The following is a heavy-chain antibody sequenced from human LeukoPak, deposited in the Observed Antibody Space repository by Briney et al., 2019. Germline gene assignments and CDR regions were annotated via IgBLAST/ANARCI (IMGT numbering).Heavy chain of an antibody. Sequence: GASVKVSCKASGGTFSSYAISWVRQAPGQGLEWMGRIIPILGIANYAQKFQGRVTITADKSTSTAYMELSSLRSEDTAVYYCARAHEYYYGSGSYVGYGMDVWGQGTTVTVSS. D-gene: IGHD3-10*01. CDR2: IIPILGIA. J-gene: IGHJ6*02. CDR3: ARAHEYYYGSGSYVGYGMDV. CDR1: GGTFSSYA. V-gene: IGHV1-69*04.